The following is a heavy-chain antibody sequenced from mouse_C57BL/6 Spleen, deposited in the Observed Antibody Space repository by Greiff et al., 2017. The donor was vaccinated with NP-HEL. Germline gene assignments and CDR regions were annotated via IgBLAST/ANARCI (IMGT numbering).Heavy chain of an antibody. CDR2: FYPGSGSI. D-gene: IGHD2-4*01. CDR1: GYTFTEYT. J-gene: IGHJ2*01. CDR3: ARHEEDDYDGEDYFDY. Sequence: QVQLHQSGAELVKPGASVKLSCKASGYTFTEYTIHWVKQRSGQGLEWIGWFYPGSGSIKYNEKFKDKATLTADKSSSTVYMELSRLTSEDSAVYFCARHEEDDYDGEDYFDYWGQGTTLTVSS. V-gene: IGHV1-62-2*01.